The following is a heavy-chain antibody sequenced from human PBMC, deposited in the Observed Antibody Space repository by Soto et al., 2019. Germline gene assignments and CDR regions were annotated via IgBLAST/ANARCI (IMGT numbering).Heavy chain of an antibody. D-gene: IGHD2-8*02. J-gene: IGHJ5*02. CDR3: GRGGGVVCVPFLPDPLGFDP. CDR2: IYHSGTT. V-gene: IGHV4-31*03. Sequence: SETLSLTCTVSGGSISSGGYYWSWIRQHPGKGLEWIGYIYHSGTTYYNPSLKSRVTISVDTSKNQFSLKLTSVTAADTAVYYCGRGGGVVCVPFLPDPLGFDPRGEGTLVTVSS. CDR1: GGSISSGGYY.